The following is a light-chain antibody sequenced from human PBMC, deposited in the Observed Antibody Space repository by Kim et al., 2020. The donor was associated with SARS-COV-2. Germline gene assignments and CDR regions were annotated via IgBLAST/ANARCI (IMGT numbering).Light chain of an antibody. Sequence: SVGDRVIITCRASQSISSHLYWYQQKPGRAPKLLIYAASSLQSGVPSRFTGSGSGTEFTLTIRTLQPEDSATYYCQQGYSSPQITFGQGTRLEIK. CDR1: QSISSH. V-gene: IGKV1-39*01. CDR2: AAS. J-gene: IGKJ5*01. CDR3: QQGYSSPQIT.